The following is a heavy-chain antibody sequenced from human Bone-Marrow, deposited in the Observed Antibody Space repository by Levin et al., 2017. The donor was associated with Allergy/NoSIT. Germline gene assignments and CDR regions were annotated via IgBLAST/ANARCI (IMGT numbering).Heavy chain of an antibody. V-gene: IGHV4-61*01. CDR3: ASLRGYDDSIGYYQDVDF. D-gene: IGHD3-22*01. CDR2: IYDNGNT. Sequence: SETLSLTCTFSGASVSSRRYHWTWIRQPPGKGLEWIGYIYDNGNTKYSPSLKSRVTMSVDTSKNQFSLRLRSVTAADTAVYYCASLRGYDDSIGYYQDVDFWGQGTLVTVSS. CDR1: GASVSSRRYH. J-gene: IGHJ4*02.